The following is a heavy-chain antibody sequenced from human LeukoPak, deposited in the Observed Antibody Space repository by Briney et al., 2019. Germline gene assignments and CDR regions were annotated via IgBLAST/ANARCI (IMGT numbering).Heavy chain of an antibody. CDR3: ARSPGRGLMGAVDY. J-gene: IGHJ4*02. CDR1: GGSFSGYY. CDR2: INHSGST. D-gene: IGHD1-26*01. Sequence: PSETLSLTCAVYGGSFSGYYWSWVRQPPGKGLEWIGEINHSGSTNYNPSLKSRVSISVDTSKNHFSLKLSSVTAADTAVYYCARSPGRGLMGAVDYWGQGTLVTVSS. V-gene: IGHV4-34*01.